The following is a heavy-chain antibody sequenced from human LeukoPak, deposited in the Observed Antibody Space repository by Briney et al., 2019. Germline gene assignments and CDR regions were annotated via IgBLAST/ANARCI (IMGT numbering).Heavy chain of an antibody. Sequence: PGGSLRLSCTASGFTFGDYGMNWVRQAPGKGLEWVGFIRSKTYGGTTEYAASVKGRFTISRDDSKSIAYLQLNSLKSEDTAVYYCTRGRQTDHWGQGTLVPVSS. CDR1: GFTFGDYG. CDR2: IRSKTYGGTT. V-gene: IGHV3-49*04. CDR3: TRGRQTDH. J-gene: IGHJ5*02.